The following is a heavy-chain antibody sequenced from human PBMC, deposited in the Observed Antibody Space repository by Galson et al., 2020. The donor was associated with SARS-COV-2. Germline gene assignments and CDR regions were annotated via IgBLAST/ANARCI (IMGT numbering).Heavy chain of an antibody. CDR1: GGSFSGYY. CDR3: SRGLQGVHTGMVTDYYCYGMDV. CDR2: INHSGST. D-gene: IGHD5-18*01. V-gene: IGHV4-34*01. Sequence: ETSETLSLTCAVYGGSFSGYYWSWIRQPPGKGLEWIGEINHSGSTNYNPSLKSRVTISVDTSKNQFSLKLSYVTAADTAVYYCSRGLQGVHTGMVTDYYCYGMDVWGEGTTVTVAS. J-gene: IGHJ6*04.